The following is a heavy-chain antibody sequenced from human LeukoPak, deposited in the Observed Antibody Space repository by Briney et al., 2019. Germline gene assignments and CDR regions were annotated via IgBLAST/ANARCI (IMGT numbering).Heavy chain of an antibody. V-gene: IGHV3-23*01. Sequence: GGSLRLSCLVSGFTFNIYAMSWVRQAPGKGLEWVSAISGSGGSTYYADSVKGRFTISRDNSKNTLYLQMNSLRAEDTAVYYCAKVGVRIAARLPRFDYWGQGTLVTVSS. CDR3: AKVGVRIAARLPRFDY. D-gene: IGHD6-6*01. CDR2: ISGSGGST. CDR1: GFTFNIYA. J-gene: IGHJ4*02.